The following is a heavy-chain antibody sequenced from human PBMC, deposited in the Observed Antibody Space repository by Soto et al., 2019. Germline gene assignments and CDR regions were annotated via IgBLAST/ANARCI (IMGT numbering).Heavy chain of an antibody. V-gene: IGHV3-23*01. Sequence: EVQLLESGGGLVQPGGSLRLSCAASGFTFSSYAMSWVRQAAGKGLEWVSAISGSGGSTYYADSVKGRFTISRDNSKNTLYLQMNSLRSEDTAVYYCAKEGSSGWYVGFGGFDYWGQGTLVTVSS. J-gene: IGHJ4*02. CDR3: AKEGSSGWYVGFGGFDY. CDR1: GFTFSSYA. D-gene: IGHD6-19*01. CDR2: ISGSGGST.